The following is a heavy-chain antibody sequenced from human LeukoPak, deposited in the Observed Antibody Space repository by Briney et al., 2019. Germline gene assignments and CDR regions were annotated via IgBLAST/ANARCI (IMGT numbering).Heavy chain of an antibody. CDR3: AREATFGVVIMRYYYYYYMDV. D-gene: IGHD3-3*01. CDR1: GGSISSYY. V-gene: IGHV4-4*07. Sequence: SETLSLTCTVSGGSISSYYWSWIRQPAGKGLEWIGRIYTSGSTNYNPSLKSRVTMSVDTSKNQFSLKLSPVTAADTAVYYCAREATFGVVIMRYYYYYYMDVWGKGTTVTVSS. J-gene: IGHJ6*03. CDR2: IYTSGST.